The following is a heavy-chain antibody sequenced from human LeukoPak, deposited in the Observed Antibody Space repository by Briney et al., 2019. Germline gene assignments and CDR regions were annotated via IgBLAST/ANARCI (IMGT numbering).Heavy chain of an antibody. CDR2: INPNSGGT. Sequence: ASVPVSCKASGYTFTGYYMHWVRQAPGQGLEWMGWINPNSGGTNYAQKFQGWVTMTRDTSISTAYMELSRLRSDDTAVYYCARVNYYGSGSPADYYGMDVWGKGTTVTVSS. V-gene: IGHV1-2*04. CDR1: GYTFTGYY. CDR3: ARVNYYGSGSPADYYGMDV. D-gene: IGHD3-10*01. J-gene: IGHJ6*04.